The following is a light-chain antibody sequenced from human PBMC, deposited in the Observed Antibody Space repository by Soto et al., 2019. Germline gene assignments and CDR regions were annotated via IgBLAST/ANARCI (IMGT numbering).Light chain of an antibody. V-gene: IGLV1-47*01. Sequence: QSVLTQPPSASGTPGQRVTISCSGTSSNIGNNYVCWYQKLPGTAPKLLIDRNNQRPSGVPDRFSGSKSGTSASLAISGLRSDDEADYYCAAWDDSLSGVVFGGGTKLTVL. CDR1: SSNIGNNY. CDR3: AAWDDSLSGVV. J-gene: IGLJ2*01. CDR2: RNN.